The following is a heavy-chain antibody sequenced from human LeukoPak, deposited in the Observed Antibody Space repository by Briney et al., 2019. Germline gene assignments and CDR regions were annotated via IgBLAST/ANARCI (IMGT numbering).Heavy chain of an antibody. Sequence: SETLSLTCAVYGGSFSGYYWSWIRQPPGKGLEWIGEINHSGSTNYSPSLKSRVTISVDTSKNQFSLKLSSVTAADTAVYYCARSMHYYGSGSYAWFDPWGQGTLVTVSS. CDR1: GGSFSGYY. CDR2: INHSGST. J-gene: IGHJ5*02. V-gene: IGHV4-34*01. CDR3: ARSMHYYGSGSYAWFDP. D-gene: IGHD3-10*01.